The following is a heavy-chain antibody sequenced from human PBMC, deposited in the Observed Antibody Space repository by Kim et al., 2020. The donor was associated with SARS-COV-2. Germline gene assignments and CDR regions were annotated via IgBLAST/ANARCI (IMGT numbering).Heavy chain of an antibody. CDR2: ISAYNGNT. D-gene: IGHD3-9*01. J-gene: IGHJ3*02. V-gene: IGHV1-18*04. CDR3: ARDKGPQRYFDWLLYVVDAFDI. CDR1: GYTFTSYG. Sequence: ASVKVSCKASGYTFTSYGISWVRQAPGQGLEWMGWISAYNGNTNYAQKLQGRVTMTTDTSTSTAYMELRSLRSDDTAVYYCARDKGPQRYFDWLLYVVDAFDIWGQGTMVTVSS.